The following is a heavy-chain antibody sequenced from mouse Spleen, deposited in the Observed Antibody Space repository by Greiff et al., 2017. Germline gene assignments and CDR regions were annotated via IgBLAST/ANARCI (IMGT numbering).Heavy chain of an antibody. CDR2: IDPSDSYT. V-gene: IGHV1-59*01. D-gene: IGHD3-1*01. Sequence: VKLQQPGAELVRPGTSVKLSCKASGYTFTSYWMHWVKQRPGQGLEWIGVIDPSDSYTNYNQKFKGKATLTVDTSSSTAYMQLSSLTSEDSAVYYCAEGTSAMDYWGQGTSVTVSS. CDR1: GYTFTSYW. CDR3: AEGTSAMDY. J-gene: IGHJ4*01.